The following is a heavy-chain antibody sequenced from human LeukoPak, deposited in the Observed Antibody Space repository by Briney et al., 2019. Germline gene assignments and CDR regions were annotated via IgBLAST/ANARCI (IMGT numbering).Heavy chain of an antibody. CDR3: ARDPPRYCSGGSCYGMDV. J-gene: IGHJ6*02. Sequence: PGLSLRLSCAASGFTFSSYGMHWVRQAPGKGLEWVAVIWFDGSNKYYADSVKGRFTISRDNSKNTLYLQMNSLRAEDTAVYYCARDPPRYCSGGSCYGMDVWGQGTTVTVPS. D-gene: IGHD2-15*01. V-gene: IGHV3-33*01. CDR2: IWFDGSNK. CDR1: GFTFSSYG.